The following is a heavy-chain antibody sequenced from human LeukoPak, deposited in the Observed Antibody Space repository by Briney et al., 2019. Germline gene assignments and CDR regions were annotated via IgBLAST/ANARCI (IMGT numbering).Heavy chain of an antibody. CDR1: GGSISSYY. V-gene: IGHV4-59*01. Sequence: SETLSLTCTVSGGSISSYYWSWIRQPPGKGLEWIGYIYYSESTNYNPSLKSRVTISVDTSKNQFSLKLSSVTAADTAVYYCASGEMATIFYWGQGTLVTVSS. CDR3: ASGEMATIFY. J-gene: IGHJ4*02. D-gene: IGHD5-24*01. CDR2: IYYSEST.